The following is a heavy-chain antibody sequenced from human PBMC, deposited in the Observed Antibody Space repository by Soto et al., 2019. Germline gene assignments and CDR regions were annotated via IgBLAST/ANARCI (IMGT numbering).Heavy chain of an antibody. CDR2: INPNSGGT. CDR3: ARRKGDYYDSSGYHYYFDY. Sequence: ASVKVSCKASGYTFTGYYMHWVRQAPGQGLEWMGWINPNSGGTKSAQKFQGRVTMTRDTSISTAYMELSRLRSDDTAVYYCARRKGDYYDSSGYHYYFDYWGQGTLVTISS. J-gene: IGHJ4*02. D-gene: IGHD3-22*01. V-gene: IGHV1-2*02. CDR1: GYTFTGYY.